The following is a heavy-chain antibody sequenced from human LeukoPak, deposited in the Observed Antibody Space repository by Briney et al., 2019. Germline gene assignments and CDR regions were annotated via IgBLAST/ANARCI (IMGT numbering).Heavy chain of an antibody. CDR1: GFTFSNYW. CDR2: IKPDGSEK. Sequence: PGGSLRLSCAASGFTFSNYWMSWVRQVPGKGLEWVASIKPDGSEKYYVDSVKGRFTISRDNAKNSLYVQMNSLRADDTAVYYCARGGGNFDYWGQGTLVTVSS. D-gene: IGHD2/OR15-2a*01. V-gene: IGHV3-7*05. CDR3: ARGGGNFDY. J-gene: IGHJ4*02.